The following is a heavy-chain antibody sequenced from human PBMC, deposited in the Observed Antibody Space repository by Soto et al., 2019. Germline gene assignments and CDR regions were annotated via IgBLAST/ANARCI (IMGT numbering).Heavy chain of an antibody. V-gene: IGHV4-4*07. D-gene: IGHD1-7*01. J-gene: IGHJ4*02. CDR1: GDTITSFS. CDR2: ISTTGNT. Sequence: SETLSLTCTVSGDTITSFSWNWIRQSAGKGLEWIGRISTTGNTHYNPSLESRVTMSLDTSKNQFSLKLTSVTAADTAVYYCEGESGENWSYETYWGQGTLVTVSS. CDR3: EGESGENWSYETY.